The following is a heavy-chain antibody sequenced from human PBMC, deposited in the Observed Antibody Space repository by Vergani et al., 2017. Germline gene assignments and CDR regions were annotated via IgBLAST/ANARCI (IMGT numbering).Heavy chain of an antibody. Sequence: QGQLVESGGGIVQPGRSLTLSCVASRSTFKTYGMPWVRQAPGKGLEWVGLIYYDGSNAYYADSVKGRFTISRDSSKNTLYLQMNSLSAGDTAVYYCAKANPRNSGYDYLYYYHAMDVWGQGTTVTVSS. D-gene: IGHD5-12*01. V-gene: IGHV3-33*06. CDR3: AKANPRNSGYDYLYYYHAMDV. CDR1: RSTFKTYG. J-gene: IGHJ6*02. CDR2: IYYDGSNA.